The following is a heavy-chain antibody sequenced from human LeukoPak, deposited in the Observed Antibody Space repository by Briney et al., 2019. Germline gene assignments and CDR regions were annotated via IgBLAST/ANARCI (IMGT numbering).Heavy chain of an antibody. D-gene: IGHD6-13*01. Sequence: GGSLRLSCAASGFTFDDYAMHWVRQAPGKGLEWVSLISWDGGSTYYADSVKGRFTISRDNSKNSLYLQMNSLRAEDTALYYCAKGLTPGYSSSWVVDYWGQGTLVTVSS. J-gene: IGHJ4*02. CDR1: GFTFDDYA. CDR2: ISWDGGST. CDR3: AKGLTPGYSSSWVVDY. V-gene: IGHV3-43D*03.